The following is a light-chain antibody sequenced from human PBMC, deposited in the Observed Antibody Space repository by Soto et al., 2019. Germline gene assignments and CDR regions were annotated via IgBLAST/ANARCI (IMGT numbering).Light chain of an antibody. CDR1: QYVGLY. CDR2: SAS. CDR3: QQSANIPWR. Sequence: MHITGSPPAMSSSVGESSIIAGLTSQYVGLYLSWYPQITGRATKLLIYSASSLVTGVPPRFRASASGTEFTHSISSLQRKDFATYFCQQSANIPWRFGLAT. V-gene: IGKV1-39*01. J-gene: IGKJ1*01.